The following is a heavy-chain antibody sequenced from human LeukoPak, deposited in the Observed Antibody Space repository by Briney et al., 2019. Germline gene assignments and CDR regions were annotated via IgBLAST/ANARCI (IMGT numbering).Heavy chain of an antibody. V-gene: IGHV3-30-3*01. D-gene: IGHD3-10*01. CDR1: GFTFSSYA. Sequence: GGSLRLSCAASGFTFSSYAMSWVRQAPGKGLEWVAVISYDGSNKYYADSVKGRFTISRDNSKNTLYLQMNSLRAEDTAVYYCARGIAMVRGVITRGGAFDIWGQGTMDTVSS. CDR3: ARGIAMVRGVITRGGAFDI. CDR2: ISYDGSNK. J-gene: IGHJ3*02.